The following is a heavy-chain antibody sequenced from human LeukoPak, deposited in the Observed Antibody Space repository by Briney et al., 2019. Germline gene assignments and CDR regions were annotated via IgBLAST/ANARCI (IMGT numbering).Heavy chain of an antibody. Sequence: AGGSLRLSCAASGFTFSSYAMHWVRQAPGKGLEYVSAISGNGGSTYYANSVKGRFTISRDNSKNTLYLQMGSLRAEDMAVYYCARDRHGGGAAAGTPYYYYMDVWGKGTTVTVSS. V-gene: IGHV3-64*01. J-gene: IGHJ6*03. CDR3: ARDRHGGGAAAGTPYYYYMDV. D-gene: IGHD6-13*01. CDR2: ISGNGGST. CDR1: GFTFSSYA.